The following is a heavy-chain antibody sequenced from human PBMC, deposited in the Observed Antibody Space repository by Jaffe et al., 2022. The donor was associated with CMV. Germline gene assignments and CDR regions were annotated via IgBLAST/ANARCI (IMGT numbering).Heavy chain of an antibody. CDR3: ARTLEGSGGSCYRCLDP. CDR2: IDWDDDK. J-gene: IGHJ5*02. Sequence: QVTLRESGPALVKPTQTLTLTCTFSGFSLSTSGMCVSWIRQPPGKALEWLARIDWDDDKYYSTSLKTRLTISKDTSKNQVVLTMTNMDPVDTATYYCARTLEGSGGSCYRCLDPWGQGTLVTVSS. CDR1: GFSLSTSGMC. V-gene: IGHV2-70*15. D-gene: IGHD2-15*01.